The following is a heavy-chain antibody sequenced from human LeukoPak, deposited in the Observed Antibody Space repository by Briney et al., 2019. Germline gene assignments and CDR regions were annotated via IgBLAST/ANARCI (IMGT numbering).Heavy chain of an antibody. J-gene: IGHJ5*02. CDR2: INHSGST. CDR1: GGSFSGYY. CDR3: AGFRSGWYRDNWFDP. Sequence: SETLSLTCAVYGGSFSGYYWSWIRQPPGKGLEWIGEINHSGSTNYNPSLKSRVTISVDTSKNQFSLKLSSVTAADTAVYYCAGFRSGWYRDNWFDPWGQGTLVTVSS. D-gene: IGHD6-19*01. V-gene: IGHV4-34*01.